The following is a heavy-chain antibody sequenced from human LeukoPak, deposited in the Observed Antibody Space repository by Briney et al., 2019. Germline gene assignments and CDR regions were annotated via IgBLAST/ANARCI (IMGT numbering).Heavy chain of an antibody. CDR1: GFTFSSYA. CDR2: ISGSGGST. J-gene: IGHJ4*02. D-gene: IGHD6-19*01. CDR3: AKGAVAGTHFDY. V-gene: IGHV3-23*01. Sequence: GGSLRLSCAASGFTFSSYAMSWVRQAPGKGLEWVSAISGSGGSTYYADSVKGRFTISRDNAKNTLYLQMNSLRAEDTALYYCAKGAVAGTHFDYWGQGTLVTVSS.